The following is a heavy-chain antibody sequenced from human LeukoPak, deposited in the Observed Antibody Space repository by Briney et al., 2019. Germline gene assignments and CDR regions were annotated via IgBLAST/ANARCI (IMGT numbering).Heavy chain of an antibody. CDR3: ARDTSLYDYVWGSLFD. Sequence: ASVKVSCKASGYTFTSYGISWVRQAPGQGLEWMGWISAYNGNTNYAQKLQGRVTMTTDTSTSTAYMELRSLRSDDTAVYYCARDTSLYDYVWGSLFDWGQRTLVTVSS. V-gene: IGHV1-18*01. D-gene: IGHD3-16*01. J-gene: IGHJ4*02. CDR1: GYTFTSYG. CDR2: ISAYNGNT.